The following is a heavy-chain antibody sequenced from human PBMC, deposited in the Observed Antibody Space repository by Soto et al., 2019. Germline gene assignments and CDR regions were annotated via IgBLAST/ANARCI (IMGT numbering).Heavy chain of an antibody. J-gene: IGHJ6*02. Sequence: PSETLSLTCTVSGDSISSGGYYWSWIRQHPGKGLEWIGYIYYSGSTYYNPSLKSRVTISVDTSKNQFSLKLSSVTAADTAVYYCARYPTVTTGGGYYYYGMDVWGQGTTVTVSS. D-gene: IGHD4-17*01. CDR3: ARYPTVTTGGGYYYYGMDV. V-gene: IGHV4-31*03. CDR1: GDSISSGGYY. CDR2: IYYSGST.